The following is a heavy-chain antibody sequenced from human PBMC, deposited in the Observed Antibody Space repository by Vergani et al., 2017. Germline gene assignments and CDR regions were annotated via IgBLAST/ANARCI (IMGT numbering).Heavy chain of an antibody. CDR1: GFTLSNYD. V-gene: IGHV3-30*02. CDR2: IQFDGSNQ. CDR3: AKAGSVTAGSLQYNFYMDV. J-gene: IGHJ6*03. D-gene: IGHD3-10*01. Sequence: QVQLVESGGGVVQRGGSLRLSCATSGFTLSNYDMQWIRQGPGKGVEFVAFIQFDGSNQYYADSVKGRFTLSRDFSKNTLYRQMNSLRTQDTAVYYCAKAGSVTAGSLQYNFYMDVWGKGTTVTVS.